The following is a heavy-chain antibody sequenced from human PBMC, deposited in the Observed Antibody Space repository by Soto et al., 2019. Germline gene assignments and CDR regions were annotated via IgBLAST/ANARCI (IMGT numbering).Heavy chain of an antibody. Sequence: GGSLRLSCAASGYTFCSYWMHWVRQAPGKGLVWVSKTSGDGRTATYADSVKARFTISRDNAKNTLYLQMSNLRAEDAALYYCARLYCSDTSCYEKYFDYWGQGTLVTVSS. CDR1: GYTFCSYW. V-gene: IGHV3-74*01. J-gene: IGHJ4*02. CDR2: TSGDGRTA. CDR3: ARLYCSDTSCYEKYFDY. D-gene: IGHD2-2*01.